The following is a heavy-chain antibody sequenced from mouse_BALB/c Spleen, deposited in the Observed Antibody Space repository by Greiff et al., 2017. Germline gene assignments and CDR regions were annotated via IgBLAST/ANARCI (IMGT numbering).Heavy chain of an antibody. CDR2: ISYSGST. CDR3: ARYGSYPYFDY. Sequence: EVQLQESGPGLVKPSQSLSLTCTVTGYSITSDYAWNWIRQFPGNKLEWMGYISYSGSTSYNPSLKSRISITRDTSKNQFFLQLNSVTTEDTATYYCARYGSYPYFDYWGQGTTLTVSS. V-gene: IGHV3-2*02. CDR1: GYSITSDYA. J-gene: IGHJ2*01. D-gene: IGHD1-1*02.